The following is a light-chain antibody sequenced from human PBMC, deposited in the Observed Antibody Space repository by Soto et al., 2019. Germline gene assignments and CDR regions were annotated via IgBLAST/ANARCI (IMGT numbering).Light chain of an antibody. V-gene: IGKV1-6*02. J-gene: IGKJ1*01. CDR3: LTATNYPST. CDR1: QGIGNA. Sequence: SSLPASVGDVVAVSARASQGIGNALGWYQQKPGKPPKVLIYGDSNLQSGVPPRFSRSASGTDFPLALRTLQPAHPATYYSLTATNYPSTLGQGTQLDIK. CDR2: GDS.